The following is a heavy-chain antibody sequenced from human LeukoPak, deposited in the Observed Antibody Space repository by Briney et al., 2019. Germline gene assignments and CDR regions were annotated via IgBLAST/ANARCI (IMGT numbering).Heavy chain of an antibody. CDR2: ISWNSGSI. J-gene: IGHJ4*02. D-gene: IGHD5-18*01. Sequence: PGGSLRLSCAASGFTFDDYAMHWVRQAPGKGLEWVSGISWNSGSIGYADSVKGRFTISRDNAKNSLYLQMNSLRAEDTALYYCAKGSGSGYSYGIDYWGQGTLVTVSS. CDR3: AKGSGSGYSYGIDY. V-gene: IGHV3-9*01. CDR1: GFTFDDYA.